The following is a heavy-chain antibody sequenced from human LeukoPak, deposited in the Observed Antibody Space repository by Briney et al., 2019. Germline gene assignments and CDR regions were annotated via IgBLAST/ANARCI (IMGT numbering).Heavy chain of an antibody. D-gene: IGHD3-16*01. J-gene: IGHJ4*02. Sequence: GRSLRLSCAASGFIVSTNYMSWVRQAPGKGLEWVSVIYSGGSTYYADSVKGRFTISRDDSRNTVYLQMNSLRAEDTAVYYCARGPAALGEDFDFWGQGTLVTVSS. CDR1: GFIVSTNY. V-gene: IGHV3-53*01. CDR3: ARGPAALGEDFDF. CDR2: IYSGGST.